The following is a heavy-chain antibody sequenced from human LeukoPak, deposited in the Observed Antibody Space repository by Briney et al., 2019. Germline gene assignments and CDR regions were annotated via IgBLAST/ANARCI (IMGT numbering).Heavy chain of an antibody. CDR3: AKDWELGS. CDR2: TYHSGST. D-gene: IGHD1-26*01. V-gene: IGHV4-59*01. J-gene: IGHJ5*02. Sequence: SENLSLTCSVSGASINSYYWNWLRQPPGKGLEWIGNTYHSGSTNYNPSLKSRVTISLDTSKNQFSLKMSSVTAADTAVYYCAKDWELGSWGQGTLVTISS. CDR1: GASINSYY.